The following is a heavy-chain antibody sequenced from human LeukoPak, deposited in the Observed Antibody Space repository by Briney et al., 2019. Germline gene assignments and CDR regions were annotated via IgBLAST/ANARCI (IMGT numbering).Heavy chain of an antibody. V-gene: IGHV4-59*01. CDR1: DGSITNYD. CDR2: VHYSGTA. Sequence: SETLSLTCTVPDGSITNYDWSWVRQPPGKGLEFIGHVHYSGTANYNPSLRSRVTISIDTSKKHFFLKLKSVTAADTAVYYCARDGGHGDYDTQFDYWGQGTLVTVSS. J-gene: IGHJ4*02. D-gene: IGHD4-17*01. CDR3: ARDGGHGDYDTQFDY.